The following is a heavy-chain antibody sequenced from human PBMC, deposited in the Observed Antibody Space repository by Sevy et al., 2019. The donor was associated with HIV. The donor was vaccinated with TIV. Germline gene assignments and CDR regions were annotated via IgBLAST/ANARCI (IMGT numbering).Heavy chain of an antibody. CDR1: GFTFSSYG. CDR3: AKDYYDFWSGYSYPMTFDY. Sequence: GGSLRLSCAASGFTFSSYGMHWVRQAPGKGLEWVAVISYDGSNKYYADSVKGRFTISRDNSENTLYLQMNSLRAEDTAVYYCAKDYYDFWSGYSYPMTFDYWGQGTLVTVSS. J-gene: IGHJ4*02. D-gene: IGHD3-3*01. V-gene: IGHV3-30*18. CDR2: ISYDGSNK.